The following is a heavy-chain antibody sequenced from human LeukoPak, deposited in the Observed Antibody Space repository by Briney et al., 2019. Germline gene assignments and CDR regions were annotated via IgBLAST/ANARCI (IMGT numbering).Heavy chain of an antibody. CDR1: GGTFSSYA. V-gene: IGHV1-69*13. D-gene: IGHD6-19*01. J-gene: IGHJ6*02. Sequence: SVKVSCKASGGTFSSYAISWVRQAPGQGLEWMGGIIPIFGTANYAQKFQGRVTITADESTSTAYMELSSLRSEDTAVYYCARGQWLVRSYYYGMDVWGQGTTVTVSS. CDR3: ARGQWLVRSYYYGMDV. CDR2: IIPIFGTA.